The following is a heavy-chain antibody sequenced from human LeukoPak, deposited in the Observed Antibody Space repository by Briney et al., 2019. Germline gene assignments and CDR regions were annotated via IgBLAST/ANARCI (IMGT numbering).Heavy chain of an antibody. CDR3: ASETPGGSVDFDY. J-gene: IGHJ4*02. Sequence: SETLSLTCAVSGDSVSSNSHYWMWIRQPPGKGLEWIGYIYNRGSTKYNPSLKSRVTMSVDTSKNHFSLKLNSVTAADTAAYYCASETPGGSVDFDYWGQGTLVTVSS. CDR2: IYNRGST. V-gene: IGHV4-61*03. D-gene: IGHD2-15*01. CDR1: GDSVSSNSHY.